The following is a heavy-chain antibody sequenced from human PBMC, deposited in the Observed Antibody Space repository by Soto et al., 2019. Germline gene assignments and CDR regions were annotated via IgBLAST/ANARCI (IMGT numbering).Heavy chain of an antibody. V-gene: IGHV4-38-2*01. CDR2: IYRGGIT. Sequence: SETLSLTCAVPGSSISSGLYWGWTRQPTGKGLEWIGSIYRGGITYYNPSLKSRVTISIDTSKNHFSLRLSSVTATDTAVYFCAIGNPDWFDPWGQGTLVT. CDR1: GSSISSGLY. J-gene: IGHJ5*02. CDR3: AIGNPDWFDP. D-gene: IGHD1-1*01.